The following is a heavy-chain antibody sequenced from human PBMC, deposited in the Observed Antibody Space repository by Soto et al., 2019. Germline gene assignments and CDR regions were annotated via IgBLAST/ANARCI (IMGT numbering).Heavy chain of an antibody. Sequence: SQTLSLTCAISGNSVSSNSAAWNWIRVSPSRGLEWLARTYYRSRWYNDYAVSVRSRITVNPDTSKNQFSLQLTSVTPEDTAVYYCAGTTSHQWYYMDVWGKGTTVTVSS. CDR3: AGTTSHQWYYMDV. CDR1: GNSVSSNSAA. CDR2: TYYRSRWYN. D-gene: IGHD1-7*01. J-gene: IGHJ6*03. V-gene: IGHV6-1*01.